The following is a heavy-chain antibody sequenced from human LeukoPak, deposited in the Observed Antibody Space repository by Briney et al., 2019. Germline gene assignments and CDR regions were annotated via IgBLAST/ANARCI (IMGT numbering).Heavy chain of an antibody. V-gene: IGHV3-30-3*01. D-gene: IGHD3-16*01. CDR2: ISYDGSNK. CDR3: ARESVCAFDI. Sequence: GGSLRLSCAASGFTFSNYAMHWVRQAPGKGLEWVAVISYDGSNKYYADSVKGRFTISRDNSKNTLYLQMNSLRAEDTAVYYCARESVCAFDIWGQGTMVTVSS. CDR1: GFTFSNYA. J-gene: IGHJ3*02.